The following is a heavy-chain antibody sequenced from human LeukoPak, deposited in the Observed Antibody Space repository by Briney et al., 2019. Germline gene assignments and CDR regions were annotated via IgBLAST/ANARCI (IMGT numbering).Heavy chain of an antibody. Sequence: GSSVKVSCKASGGTFSSYAISWVRQAPGQGLEWMGWINPNSGGTNYAQKFQGWVTMTRDTSISTAYMELSRLRSDDTAVYYCARKVVTDAFDIWGQGTMVTVSS. J-gene: IGHJ3*02. CDR1: GGTFSSYA. CDR2: INPNSGGT. CDR3: ARKVVTDAFDI. D-gene: IGHD2-21*02. V-gene: IGHV1-2*04.